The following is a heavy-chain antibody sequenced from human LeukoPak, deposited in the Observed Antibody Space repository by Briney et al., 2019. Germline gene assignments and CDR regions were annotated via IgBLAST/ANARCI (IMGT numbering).Heavy chain of an antibody. Sequence: SVTVSCKASGYTFTDYYMHWVRQAPGQGLEWMGWINPKSGGRNYAQMFQGRVTLTRDTSISTAYMERSSLRSDDTAVYYCASSLISAAGTSFDSWGQGTLVTVSS. J-gene: IGHJ4*02. CDR3: ASSLISAAGTSFDS. CDR1: GYTFTDYY. CDR2: INPKSGGR. D-gene: IGHD6-13*01. V-gene: IGHV1-2*02.